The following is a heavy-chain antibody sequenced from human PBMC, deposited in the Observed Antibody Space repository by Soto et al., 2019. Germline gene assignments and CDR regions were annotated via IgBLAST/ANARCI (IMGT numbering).Heavy chain of an antibody. CDR2: IYHSGST. V-gene: IGHV4-30-2*01. CDR3: ARDDNAFDI. CDR1: GGSISSGGYS. Sequence: NPSETLSLTCAVSGGSISSGGYSWSWIRQPLGKGLEWIGYIYHSGSTYYNPSLKSRVTISVDRSKNQFSLKLSSVTAADTAVYYCARDDNAFDIWGQGTMVTVSS. J-gene: IGHJ3*02.